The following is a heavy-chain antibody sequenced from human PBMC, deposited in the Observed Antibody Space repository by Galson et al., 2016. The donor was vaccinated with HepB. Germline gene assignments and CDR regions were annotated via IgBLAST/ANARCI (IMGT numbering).Heavy chain of an antibody. CDR3: AREPGYSSSGYYGMDV. CDR2: MYYIGST. Sequence: ETLSLTCSVSGGSINSYHWSWIRQPPGKGLEWIGCMYYIGSTNYNPSLKSRVTMSVDTSKDQFSLKLSSVTAADTAVYYCAREPGYSSSGYYGMDVWGQGTTVTVSS. J-gene: IGHJ6*02. CDR1: GGSINSYH. V-gene: IGHV4-59*01. D-gene: IGHD6-13*01.